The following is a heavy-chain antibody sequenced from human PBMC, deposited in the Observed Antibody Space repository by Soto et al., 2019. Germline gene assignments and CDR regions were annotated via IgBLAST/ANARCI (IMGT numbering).Heavy chain of an antibody. Sequence: PSETLSLTCAVSGGSIISGGYSWSWIRQPPGKGLQWIGHIYEGGNTYYTPSLESRVAISTDKSKNQFSLRLSPVTAADTAVYYCVRRSPEDAFDIWGQGTMVTVSS. V-gene: IGHV4-30-2*01. CDR3: VRRSPEDAFDI. CDR1: GGSIISGGYS. J-gene: IGHJ3*02. CDR2: IYEGGNT.